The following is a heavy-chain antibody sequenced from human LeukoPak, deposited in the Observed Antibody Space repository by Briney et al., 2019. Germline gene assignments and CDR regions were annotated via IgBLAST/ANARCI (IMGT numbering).Heavy chain of an antibody. V-gene: IGHV4-59*01. CDR3: AREVGIAAAGDNWFDP. J-gene: IGHJ5*02. CDR1: GGSISSYY. D-gene: IGHD6-13*01. CDR2: VYYSGST. Sequence: SETLSLTCTVSGGSISSYYWSWIRQPPGQGLEWMGYVYYSGSTNYKPSLKNRVTISGETSKNQFPLKLSSVTAADTAVYYCAREVGIAAAGDNWFDPWGQGTLVTVSS.